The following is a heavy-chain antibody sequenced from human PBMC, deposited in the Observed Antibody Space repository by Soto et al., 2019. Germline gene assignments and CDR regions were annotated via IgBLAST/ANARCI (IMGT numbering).Heavy chain of an antibody. CDR2: INHSGST. CDR1: GGSFSGYY. Sequence: QVQLQQWGAGLLKPSETLSLTCAVYGGSFSGYYWSWIRQPPGKGLEWIGEINHSGSTNYNPSLKRRVTISVDTSKNQFSLKQSSVTAADTAVYYCARGSDYGDYDWYFDLWGRGTQVTVSS. CDR3: ARGSDYGDYDWYFDL. J-gene: IGHJ2*01. D-gene: IGHD4-17*01. V-gene: IGHV4-34*01.